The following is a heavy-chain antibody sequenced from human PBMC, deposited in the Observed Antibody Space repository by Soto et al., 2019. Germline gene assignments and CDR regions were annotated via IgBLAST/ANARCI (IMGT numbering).Heavy chain of an antibody. CDR3: ARGAPGAHYFDY. CDR2: IWYDGSNK. CDR1: GFTFSSYG. V-gene: IGHV3-33*01. Sequence: VQLVESGGGVVQPGRSLRLSCAASGFTFSSYGMHWVRQAPGKGLEWVAVIWYDGSNKYYADSVKGRFTISRDNSKNTLYLQMNSLRAEDTAVYYCARGAPGAHYFDYWGQGTLVTVSS. J-gene: IGHJ4*02. D-gene: IGHD3-10*01.